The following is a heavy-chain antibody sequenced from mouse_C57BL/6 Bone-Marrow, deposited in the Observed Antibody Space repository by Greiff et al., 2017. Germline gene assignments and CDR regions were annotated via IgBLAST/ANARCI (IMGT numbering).Heavy chain of an antibody. D-gene: IGHD1-1*01. CDR2: IYPGSGST. CDR3: ARHYGSSFYYAMDY. Sequence: VKLQQPGAELVKPGASVKMSCKASGYTFTSYWITWVKQRPGQGLEWIGDIYPGSGSTNYNEQVKSKATLTVDTASSTAYMQLRSLTSEDSAVYYCARHYGSSFYYAMDYWGQGTSVTVSS. J-gene: IGHJ4*01. CDR1: GYTFTSYW. V-gene: IGHV1-55*01.